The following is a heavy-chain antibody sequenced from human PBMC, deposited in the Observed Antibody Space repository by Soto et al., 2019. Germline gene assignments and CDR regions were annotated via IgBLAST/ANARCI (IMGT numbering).Heavy chain of an antibody. CDR1: VGTFSSYA. CDR3: ATDGDCTNGVCPAYYFDY. V-gene: IGHV1-69*12. CDR2: IIPIFGTA. J-gene: IGHJ4*02. D-gene: IGHD2-8*01. Sequence: QVQLVQSGAEVKKPGSSVKVSCKASVGTFSSYAISWVRQAPGQGLEWMGGIIPIFGTANYAQKFQGRVTITADESTSTAYMELSSLRSEDTAVYYCATDGDCTNGVCPAYYFDYWGQGTLVTVSS.